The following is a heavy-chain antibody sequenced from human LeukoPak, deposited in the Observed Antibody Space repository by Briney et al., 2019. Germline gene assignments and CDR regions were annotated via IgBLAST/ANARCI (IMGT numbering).Heavy chain of an antibody. CDR1: GFTFSSYG. V-gene: IGHV3-30*03. J-gene: IGHJ6*03. D-gene: IGHD3-3*01. Sequence: PGGSLRLSCAASGFTFSSYGMHWVRQAPGKGLEWVAVISYDGSNKYYTDSVKGRFTISRDNSKNTLYLQMNSLRAEDTAVYYCARDTNFGVVILSNYYMDVWGKGTTVTVSS. CDR3: ARDTNFGVVILSNYYMDV. CDR2: ISYDGSNK.